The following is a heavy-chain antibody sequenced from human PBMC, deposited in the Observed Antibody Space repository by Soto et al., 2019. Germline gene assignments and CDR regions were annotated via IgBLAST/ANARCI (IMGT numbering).Heavy chain of an antibody. V-gene: IGHV1-3*01. CDR2: INAGTGNT. Sequence: ASVKVSCKASGYTFTRYAIHWVRQAPGQRLEWMGWINAGTGNTKYSQKFQGRVTITRDTSASTVFMELSSLRSEDTAVYYCTRGCSGGTCYVFEYWGQGTLVTVSS. D-gene: IGHD2-15*01. J-gene: IGHJ4*02. CDR1: GYTFTRYA. CDR3: TRGCSGGTCYVFEY.